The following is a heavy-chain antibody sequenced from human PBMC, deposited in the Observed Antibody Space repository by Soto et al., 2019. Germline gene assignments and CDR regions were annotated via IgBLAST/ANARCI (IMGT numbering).Heavy chain of an antibody. V-gene: IGHV1-2*04. CDR1: GYTFTGYY. CDR2: INPNSGGT. CDR3: ARSYYYDSSGYYFFDY. Sequence: ASVKVCRKASGYTFTGYYMHWVRQAPGQGLEWMGWINPNSGGTNYAQKFQGWVTMTRDTSISTAYMELSRLRSDDTAVYYCARSYYYDSSGYYFFDYWGQGTLVTVSS. J-gene: IGHJ4*02. D-gene: IGHD3-22*01.